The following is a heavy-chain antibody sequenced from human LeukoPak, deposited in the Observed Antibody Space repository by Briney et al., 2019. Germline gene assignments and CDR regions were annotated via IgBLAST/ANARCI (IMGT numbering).Heavy chain of an antibody. J-gene: IGHJ5*02. CDR3: AGRTTSQYDFWSGYWFSGWFDP. V-gene: IGHV3-21*01. D-gene: IGHD3-3*01. Sequence: PGGSLRLSCAASGFTFSSYSMNWVRQAPGKGLEWVSSISSSSSYIYYADSVKGRFTISRDNAKNSLYLQMNSLRAEDTAVYYCAGRTTSQYDFWSGYWFSGWFDPWGQGTLVTVSS. CDR1: GFTFSSYS. CDR2: ISSSSSYI.